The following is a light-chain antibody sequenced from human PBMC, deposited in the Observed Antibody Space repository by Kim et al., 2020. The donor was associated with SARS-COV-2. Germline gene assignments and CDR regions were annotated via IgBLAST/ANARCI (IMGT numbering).Light chain of an antibody. CDR1: QFVKRY. J-gene: IGKJ5*01. CDR2: DAS. Sequence: LSPGERATLSCRASQFVKRYLAWYQQKPGQAPRLLIRDASNRATGIPARFSGSGSGTDFTLTISSLEPEDFAVYYCQHRADWPVTFGQGTRLEIK. V-gene: IGKV3-11*01. CDR3: QHRADWPVT.